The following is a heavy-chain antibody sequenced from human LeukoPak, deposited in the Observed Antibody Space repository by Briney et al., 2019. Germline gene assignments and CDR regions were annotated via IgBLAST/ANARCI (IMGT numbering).Heavy chain of an antibody. CDR3: ARDIDWFDP. J-gene: IGHJ5*02. CDR2: IYYSGST. V-gene: IGHV4-59*01. D-gene: IGHD1-26*01. CDR1: GGSISSYY. Sequence: PSETLSLTCTVSGGSISSYYWSWIRQPPEKGLEWIGYIYYSGSTNYNPSLKSRVTISVDTSKNQFSLKLSSVTAADTAVYYCARDIDWFDPWGQGTLVTVSS.